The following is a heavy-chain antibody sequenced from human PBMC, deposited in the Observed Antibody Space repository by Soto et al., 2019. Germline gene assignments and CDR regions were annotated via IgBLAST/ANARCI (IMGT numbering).Heavy chain of an antibody. J-gene: IGHJ6*02. CDR2: IFIDGST. V-gene: IGHV3-53*01. CDR3: ARDGGSGTPVAGSQDRNMYFGMDV. Sequence: EVQLLDSGGDLIQPGGSLRLSCGASGFTVSGNSLSWVRQAPGKGLEWVSYIFIDGSTYYADSVRGRFTISRDNSKNTLYIQMNNLRAADTAVYYCARDGGSGTPVAGSQDRNMYFGMDVWGQGTTVIVSS. CDR1: GFTVSGNS. D-gene: IGHD6-19*01.